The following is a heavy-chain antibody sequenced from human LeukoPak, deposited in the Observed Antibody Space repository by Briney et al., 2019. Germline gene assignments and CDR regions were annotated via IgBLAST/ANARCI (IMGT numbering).Heavy chain of an antibody. CDR2: ISWNSGSI. D-gene: IGHD5-18*01. Sequence: GGSLRLSCAASGFTFDDYAMHWVRQAPGKGLEWASGISWNSGSIDYADSVKGRFTISRDNAKNSLYLQMDSLRAEDTALYYCAKVSGYSYGFFDYWGQGSLVTVSS. CDR1: GFTFDDYA. J-gene: IGHJ4*02. CDR3: AKVSGYSYGFFDY. V-gene: IGHV3-9*01.